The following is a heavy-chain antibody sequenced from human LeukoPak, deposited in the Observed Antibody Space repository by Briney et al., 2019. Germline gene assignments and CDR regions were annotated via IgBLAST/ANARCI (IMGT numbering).Heavy chain of an antibody. CDR3: ARHPTVTTFYVHQ. D-gene: IGHD4-17*01. Sequence: PSETLSLTCTVSGGSISSSGYHWGWIRQPPEKGLEWIGSIYGPGSTYYNPSLKSRVTMSVDMSKNQFSLKLSSVTAADTAVYYCARHPTVTTFYVHQWGQGTLVTVSS. CDR1: GGSISSSGYH. J-gene: IGHJ1*01. V-gene: IGHV4-39*01. CDR2: IYGPGST.